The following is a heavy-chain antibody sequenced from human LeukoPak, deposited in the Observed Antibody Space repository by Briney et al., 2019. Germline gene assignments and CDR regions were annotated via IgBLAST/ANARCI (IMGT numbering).Heavy chain of an antibody. CDR3: AREEGYCSSTSCSAPFDY. V-gene: IGHV1-2*02. CDR2: ISPNSGGT. CDR1: GYTFTGYY. Sequence: GASVKVSCKASGYTFTGYYMHWVRQAPGQGLEWMGWISPNSGGTNYAQKFQGRVTMTRDTSISTAYMELSRLRSDDTAVYYCAREEGYCSSTSCSAPFDYWGQGALFTVSS. J-gene: IGHJ4*02. D-gene: IGHD2-2*01.